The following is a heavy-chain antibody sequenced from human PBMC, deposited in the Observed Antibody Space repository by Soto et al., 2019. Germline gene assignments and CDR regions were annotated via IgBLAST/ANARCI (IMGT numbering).Heavy chain of an antibody. V-gene: IGHV4-59*08. D-gene: IGHD3-3*01. CDR2: IYYSGST. J-gene: IGHJ6*03. CDR3: ARTPFSDITIFGVVIMPSHYYMDV. Sequence: NPSETLSLTCTVSGGSISSYYWSWIRQPPGKGLEWIGYIYYSGSTNYNPSLKSRVTISVDTSKNQFSLKLSSVTAADTAVYYCARTPFSDITIFGVVIMPSHYYMDVWGKGTTVTVS. CDR1: GGSISSYY.